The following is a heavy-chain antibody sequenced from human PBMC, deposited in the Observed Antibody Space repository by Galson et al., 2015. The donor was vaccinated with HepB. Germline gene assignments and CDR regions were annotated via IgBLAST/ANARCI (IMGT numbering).Heavy chain of an antibody. Sequence: SVKVSCKASGYTFTGYYMHWVRQAPGQGLEWMGRINPNSGGTNYAQKFQGRVTMTRDTSISTAYMELSRLRSDDTAVYYCARESKTYYGDFLWGQGTLVTVSS. CDR3: ARESKTYYGDFL. D-gene: IGHD4-17*01. J-gene: IGHJ4*02. CDR2: INPNSGGT. V-gene: IGHV1-2*06. CDR1: GYTFTGYY.